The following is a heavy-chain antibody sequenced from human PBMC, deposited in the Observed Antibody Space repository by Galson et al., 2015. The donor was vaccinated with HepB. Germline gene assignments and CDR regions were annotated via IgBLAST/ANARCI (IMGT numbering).Heavy chain of an antibody. CDR3: ARTYNYGSVDY. Sequence: SLSLSCAASGFTLSSYWLSWVRQAPGKGLEWVANIKQDGSEKYSVDSVKGRFTIPRENAKNSLHLQMDSLRAEDAAVYYCARTYNYGSVDYWGQGTLVTVSS. D-gene: IGHD3-10*01. CDR2: IKQDGSEK. V-gene: IGHV3-7*01. CDR1: GFTLSSYW. J-gene: IGHJ4*02.